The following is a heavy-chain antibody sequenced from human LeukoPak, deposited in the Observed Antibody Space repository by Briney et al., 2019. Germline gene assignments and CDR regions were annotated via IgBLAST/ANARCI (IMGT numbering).Heavy chain of an antibody. V-gene: IGHV4-59*08. J-gene: IGHJ6*03. CDR2: IYYSGST. Sequence: PSETLSLTCTVSGGSISSYYWSWIRQPPGKGLEWIGYIYYSGSTNYNPSLKSRVTISVDTSKNQFSLKLSSVTAADTAVYYCARLPGELLRTYYYYYMDVWGKGTTVTVSS. D-gene: IGHD1-26*01. CDR3: ARLPGELLRTYYYYYMDV. CDR1: GGSISSYY.